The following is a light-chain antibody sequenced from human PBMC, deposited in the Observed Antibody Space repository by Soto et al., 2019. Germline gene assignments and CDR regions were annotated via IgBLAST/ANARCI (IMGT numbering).Light chain of an antibody. V-gene: IGLV1-44*01. CDR2: SNN. J-gene: IGLJ3*02. CDR1: RSNIGSNT. Sequence: QSVLTQPPSASGTPGQRVTISCFGSRSNIGSNTVNWYQQVPGTAPKLLIHSNNQRPSGVPDRFSGSKSGTSASLAISGLQSEDEADYYCATWDDSLNGGVFGGGTKLTVL. CDR3: ATWDDSLNGGV.